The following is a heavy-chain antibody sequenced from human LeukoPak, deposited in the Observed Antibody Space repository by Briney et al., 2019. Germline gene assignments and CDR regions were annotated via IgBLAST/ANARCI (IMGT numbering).Heavy chain of an antibody. V-gene: IGHV3-15*01. CDR2: IKSKTDGGTT. CDR3: TTDPNYYDSSGTADDAFDI. Sequence: GGSLRLSCAASGFTVSSNYMSWVRQGPGKGLEWVGRIKSKTDGGTTDYAAPVKGRFTISRDDSKNTLYLQMNSLKTEDTAVYYCTTDPNYYDSSGTADDAFDIWGQGTMVTVSS. CDR1: GFTVSSNY. D-gene: IGHD3-22*01. J-gene: IGHJ3*02.